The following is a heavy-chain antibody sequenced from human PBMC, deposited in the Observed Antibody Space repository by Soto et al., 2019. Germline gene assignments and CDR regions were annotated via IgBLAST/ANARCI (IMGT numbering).Heavy chain of an antibody. CDR3: ARLFQLRFDSDY. V-gene: IGHV4-59*01. CDR2: IYYSGST. Sequence: SETLSLTCTVSGGSISSYYWSWIRQPPGKGLEWIGYIYYSGSTNYNPSLKSRVTISGDTSKNQFSLKLSSVTAADTAVYYCARLFQLRFDSDYLGQCTLVTLAS. J-gene: IGHJ4*02. D-gene: IGHD3-16*01. CDR1: GGSISSYY.